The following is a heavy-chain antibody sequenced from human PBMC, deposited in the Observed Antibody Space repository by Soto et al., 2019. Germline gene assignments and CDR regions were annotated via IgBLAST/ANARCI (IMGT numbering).Heavy chain of an antibody. CDR2: IHSSGST. V-gene: IGHV4-4*07. D-gene: IGHD6-13*01. J-gene: IGHJ5*02. Sequence: SETLSLTCTVSGASMNSYHWSWVRQPAGKGLEWIGHIHSSGSTNYNPSLKSRVTMSVDTSKNQFSLRLMSLTAADTAVYYCARDQGVAAAGITWFDPWGQGSLVTVSS. CDR1: GASMNSYH. CDR3: ARDQGVAAAGITWFDP.